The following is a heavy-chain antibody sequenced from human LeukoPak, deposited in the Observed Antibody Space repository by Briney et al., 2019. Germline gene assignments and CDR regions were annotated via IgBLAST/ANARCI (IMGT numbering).Heavy chain of an antibody. D-gene: IGHD6-13*01. V-gene: IGHV1-2*02. CDR3: AREWEGIAGGSRPFDY. J-gene: IGHJ4*02. Sequence: GSSVKVSCKASGYTFTGYYMHWVRQAPGQGLEWMGWINPNRGGTNYAQKFHGRVTLTRDTSISTAYMELSRMRSDDTAVYYCAREWEGIAGGSRPFDYWGQGTMVTVSS. CDR2: INPNRGGT. CDR1: GYTFTGYY.